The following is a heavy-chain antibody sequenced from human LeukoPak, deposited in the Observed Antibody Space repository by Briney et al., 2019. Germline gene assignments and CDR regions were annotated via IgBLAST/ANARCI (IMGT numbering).Heavy chain of an antibody. CDR2: INHGGST. D-gene: IGHD6-6*01. V-gene: IGHV4-34*01. Sequence: SETLSLTCAVYGGSFSGYYWSWIRQPPGKGLEWIGEINHGGSTNYNPSLKSRVTISVDTSKNQFSLKLSSVTAADTAVYYCASSRIAARPFDYWGQGTLVTVSS. CDR1: GGSFSGYY. J-gene: IGHJ4*02. CDR3: ASSRIAARPFDY.